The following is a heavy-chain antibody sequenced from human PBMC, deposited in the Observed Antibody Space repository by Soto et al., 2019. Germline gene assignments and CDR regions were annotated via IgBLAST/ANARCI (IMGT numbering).Heavy chain of an antibody. CDR3: ARWIAVAGFDAFDI. CDR2: TYYRSKWYN. CDR1: GDSVSSNSAA. V-gene: IGHV6-1*01. D-gene: IGHD6-19*01. J-gene: IGHJ3*02. Sequence: SQTLSLTCAISGDSVSSNSAAWNWIRQSQSRVLEWLGRTYYRSKWYNDYAVSVKSRITINPDTSKNQFSLQLNSVTPEDTAVYYCARWIAVAGFDAFDIWGQGTMVTVSS.